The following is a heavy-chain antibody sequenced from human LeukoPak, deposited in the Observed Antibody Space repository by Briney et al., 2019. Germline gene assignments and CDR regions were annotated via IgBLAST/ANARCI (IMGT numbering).Heavy chain of an antibody. V-gene: IGHV4-38-2*01. CDR1: GYSISSGYY. D-gene: IGHD3-10*01. CDR3: ARLVGQLSL. J-gene: IGHJ2*01. CDR2: IYHSGST. Sequence: PSETLFLTCAVSGYSISSGYYWGWIRQPPGKGLEWIGSIYHSGSTYYNPSLKSRVTISVDTSKNQFSLKLSSVTAADTAVYYCARLVGQLSLWGRGTLVTVSS.